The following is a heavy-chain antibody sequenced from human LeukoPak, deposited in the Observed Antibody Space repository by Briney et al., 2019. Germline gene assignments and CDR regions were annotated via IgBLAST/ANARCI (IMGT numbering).Heavy chain of an antibody. CDR3: ARTGELVGYFDL. J-gene: IGHJ2*01. CDR2: INHSGRT. D-gene: IGHD1-26*01. V-gene: IGHV4-34*01. Sequence: SETLSLTCAVYGGSFSTDYWSWIRQPPGQGLEWIGEINHSGRTNYNPSPKSRVTISVDTSKIQFALKLSSVTAADTAVYYCARTGELVGYFDLWGRGTLVTVSS. CDR1: GGSFSTDY.